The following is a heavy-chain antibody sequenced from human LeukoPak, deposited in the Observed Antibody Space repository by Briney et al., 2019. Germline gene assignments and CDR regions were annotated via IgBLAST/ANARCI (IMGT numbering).Heavy chain of an antibody. J-gene: IGHJ4*02. CDR3: ARLDYGDYIGY. D-gene: IGHD4-17*01. V-gene: IGHV3-53*01. CDR2: IYSGGST. CDR1: GFTFSSYG. Sequence: GRSLRLSCAASGFTFSSYGMHWVRQAPGKGLEWVSVIYSGGSTYYADSVKGRFTISRDNSKNTLYLQMNSLRAEDTAVYYCARLDYGDYIGYWGQGTLVTVSS.